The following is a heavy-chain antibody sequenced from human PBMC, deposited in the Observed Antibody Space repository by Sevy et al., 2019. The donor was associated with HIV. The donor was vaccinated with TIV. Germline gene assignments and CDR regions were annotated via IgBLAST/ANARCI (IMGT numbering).Heavy chain of an antibody. D-gene: IGHD2-15*01. CDR2: ISYDGSNK. Sequence: GGSLRLSCAASGFTFSSYGMHWVRQAPGKGLEWVAVISYDGSNKYYADSVKGRFTISRDNSKNTLYLQMNSLRAEDTAVYYCAKDGREAGYRYYYYGMDVWGQGTTVTVSS. CDR3: AKDGREAGYRYYYYGMDV. V-gene: IGHV3-30*18. J-gene: IGHJ6*02. CDR1: GFTFSSYG.